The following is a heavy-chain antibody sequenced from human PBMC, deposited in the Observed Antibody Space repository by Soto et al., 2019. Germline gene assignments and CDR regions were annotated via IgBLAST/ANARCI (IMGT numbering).Heavy chain of an antibody. CDR2: INHSGST. CDR3: ASRRYYYYGMDV. J-gene: IGHJ6*02. Sequence: PSETLSLTCAVYGGSFSGYYWSWIRQPPGKGLEWIGEINHSGSTNYNPSLKSRVTISVDTSKNQFSLKLSSVTAADTAVYYCASRRYYYYGMDVWSQGTTVTVSS. V-gene: IGHV4-34*01. CDR1: GGSFSGYY.